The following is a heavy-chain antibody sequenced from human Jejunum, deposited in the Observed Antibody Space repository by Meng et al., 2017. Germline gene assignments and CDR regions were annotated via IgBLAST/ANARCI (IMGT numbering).Heavy chain of an antibody. V-gene: IGHV3-11*01. J-gene: IGHJ4*02. CDR1: GFSFSDNF. CDR3: ARPADSSLDY. D-gene: IGHD6-6*01. Sequence: QVRLVESGGCLAQTGGFLRLSCAVSGFSFSDNFMSWIRQAPGKGLELISYIDESGSHKYHADSVKGRFTISRDNAKNSLYLEMNSLRVEDTAAYYCARPADSSLDYWGQGTLVTVSS. CDR2: IDESGSHK.